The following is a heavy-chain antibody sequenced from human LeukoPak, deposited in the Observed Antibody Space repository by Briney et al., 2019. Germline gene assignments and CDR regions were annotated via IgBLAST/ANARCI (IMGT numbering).Heavy chain of an antibody. CDR2: IYYSGST. D-gene: IGHD2-2*01. V-gene: IGHV4-39*01. CDR3: ASPRAPVVVPAAPNWYFDL. J-gene: IGHJ2*01. CDR1: GGSISISSYY. Sequence: SETLSLTCTVSGGSISISSYYWGWIRQPPGKGQEWIGSIYYSGSTYYNPSLKSRVTMSVDTSKNQFSLKLSSVTAADTAVYYCASPRAPVVVPAAPNWYFDLWGRGTLVTVSS.